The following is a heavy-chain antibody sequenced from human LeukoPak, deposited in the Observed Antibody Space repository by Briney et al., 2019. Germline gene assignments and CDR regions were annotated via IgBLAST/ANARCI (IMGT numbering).Heavy chain of an antibody. CDR3: ACQYGGPPSGFDY. CDR2: IIPILGKA. V-gene: IGHV1-69*04. CDR1: GGTFSSYG. J-gene: IGHJ4*02. D-gene: IGHD4-23*01. Sequence: GASVKVSCKASGGTFSSYGISWVRQAPGQGLEWMGRIIPILGKANYAQKFQARVTITAVKSTNTAYMELSSLRSEDTAVYYCACQYGGPPSGFDYWGQGTLVTVSS.